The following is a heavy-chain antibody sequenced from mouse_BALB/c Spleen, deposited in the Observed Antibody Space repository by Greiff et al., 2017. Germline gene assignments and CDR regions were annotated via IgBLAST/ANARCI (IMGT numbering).Heavy chain of an antibody. CDR1: GYTFTSYW. CDR2: INPSNGRT. J-gene: IGHJ2*01. D-gene: IGHD2-2*01. CDR3: ASDTGNGYVFFDY. Sequence: QVQLQQPGAELVKPGASVKLSCKASGYTFTSYWMHWVKQRPGQGLEWIGEINPSNGRTNYNEKFKSKATLTVDKSSSTAYMQLSSLTSEDSAVYYCASDTGNGYVFFDYWGQGTTLTVAS. V-gene: IGHV1S81*02.